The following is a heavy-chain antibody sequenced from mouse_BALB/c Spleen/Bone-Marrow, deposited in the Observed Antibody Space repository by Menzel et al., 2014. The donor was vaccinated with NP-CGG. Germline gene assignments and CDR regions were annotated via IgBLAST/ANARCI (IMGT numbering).Heavy chain of an antibody. D-gene: IGHD2-3*01. V-gene: IGHV3-8*02. CDR1: GDSITRGY. Sequence: DVKLQESGPSLVKPSQTLSLTCSVTGDSITRGYWNWIRKFPGNKLEYMGYISYSGSTYYSPSLKSRISITRDTSKNQYYLQLNSVTTEDTATYYCATYDGYYFNYWGQGTTRTVSS. J-gene: IGHJ2*01. CDR2: ISYSGST. CDR3: ATYDGYYFNY.